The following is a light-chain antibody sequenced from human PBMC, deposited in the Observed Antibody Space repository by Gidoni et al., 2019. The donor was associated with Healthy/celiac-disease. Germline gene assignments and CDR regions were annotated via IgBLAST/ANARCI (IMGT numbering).Light chain of an antibody. Sequence: DIQLTQSPSFLSASVGDRVTITCRPSQCISSYLAWYQQKPGKAPKLLIYAASTLQSGVPSSFSGSVSETEFTLIISSLQPEDFATYYCQQLNSYPFTFGPVTKVDIK. CDR2: AAS. J-gene: IGKJ3*01. V-gene: IGKV1-9*01. CDR3: QQLNSYPFT. CDR1: QCISSY.